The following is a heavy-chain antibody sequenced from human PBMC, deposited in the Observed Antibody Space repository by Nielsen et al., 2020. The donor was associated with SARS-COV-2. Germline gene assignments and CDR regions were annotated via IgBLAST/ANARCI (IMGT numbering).Heavy chain of an antibody. CDR1: GFTFSSYS. D-gene: IGHD2-15*01. V-gene: IGHV3-21*04. Sequence: GESLKISCAASGFTFSSYSMNWVRQAPGKGLEWVSSISSSSDYIFYADSVKGRFTISRDNANNVLYLQVNSLRAEDTAVFYCVRGCGRSSCPYYLDNWGQGTLVTVSS. CDR2: ISSSSDYI. CDR3: VRGCGRSSCPYYLDN. J-gene: IGHJ4*02.